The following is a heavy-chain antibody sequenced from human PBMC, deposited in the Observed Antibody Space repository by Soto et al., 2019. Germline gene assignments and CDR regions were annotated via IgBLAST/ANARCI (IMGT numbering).Heavy chain of an antibody. CDR2: MNPNSGNT. D-gene: IGHD6-6*01. J-gene: IGHJ4*02. V-gene: IGHV1-8*01. CDR3: ARVPGTGAARRPYYFED. Sequence: ASVKVSCKASGYTFTSYDINWVRQATGQGLEWMGWMNPNSGNTGYAQKFQGRVTMTRNTSISTAYMELSSLRSEDTAVYYCARVPGTGAARRPYYFEDWGQGTLVTVSS. CDR1: GYTFTSYD.